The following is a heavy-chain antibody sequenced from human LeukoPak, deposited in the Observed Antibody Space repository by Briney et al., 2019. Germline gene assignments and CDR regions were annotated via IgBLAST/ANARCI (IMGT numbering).Heavy chain of an antibody. Sequence: SQTLSLTCTVSGVSISSGSYYWSWIRQPAGKGLEWIGRIYTSGSTNYSPSLKSRVTISVDTSKNQFSLKLSSVTAADAAVYYCAREGGSTTYYFDYWGQGTLVTVSS. CDR3: AREGGSTTYYFDY. V-gene: IGHV4-61*02. CDR2: IYTSGST. CDR1: GVSISSGSYY. D-gene: IGHD3-16*01. J-gene: IGHJ4*02.